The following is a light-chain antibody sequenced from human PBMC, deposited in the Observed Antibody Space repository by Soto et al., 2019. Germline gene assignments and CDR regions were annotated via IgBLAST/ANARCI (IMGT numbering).Light chain of an antibody. V-gene: IGKV1-5*01. J-gene: IGKJ2*01. CDR1: QTTNTW. CDR3: QQYIIYPYT. CDR2: DAS. Sequence: GDRVTITCRASQTTNTWLAWYQQKPGTAPKLLIYDASSLEGGVPSRFSASGSGTEFTLTISSLQPDDLATYYCQQYIIYPYTFGQGTKVDIK.